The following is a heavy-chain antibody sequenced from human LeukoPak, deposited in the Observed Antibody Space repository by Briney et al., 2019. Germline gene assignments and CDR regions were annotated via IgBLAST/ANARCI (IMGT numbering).Heavy chain of an antibody. D-gene: IGHD5-12*01. CDR3: ARDAGNSGYGCDL. Sequence: GGSLRLSCAASGSIFSQYSMNRVHQSPGKGREGFSHIRRSSETFYADSVKGRFTISRDNARNSLYLHINNLRGEDTAISYCARDAGNSGYGCDLWGQGTLVTVSS. CDR2: IRRSSET. V-gene: IGHV3-48*01. J-gene: IGHJ5*02. CDR1: GSIFSQYS.